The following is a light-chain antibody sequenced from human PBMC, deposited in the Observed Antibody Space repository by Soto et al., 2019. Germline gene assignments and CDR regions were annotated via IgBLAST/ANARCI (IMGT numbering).Light chain of an antibody. Sequence: QSVLTQAASVSGSPGQSITISCTGTSSDVGSYNLVSWYQQHPGKAPKLMIYEVRKRPSGLSNRFSGSKSGNTASLTISGLQAEDEADYYCCSYAGSRTPLIFGTGTKLTVL. CDR3: CSYAGSRTPLI. J-gene: IGLJ1*01. CDR2: EVR. CDR1: SSDVGSYNL. V-gene: IGLV2-23*02.